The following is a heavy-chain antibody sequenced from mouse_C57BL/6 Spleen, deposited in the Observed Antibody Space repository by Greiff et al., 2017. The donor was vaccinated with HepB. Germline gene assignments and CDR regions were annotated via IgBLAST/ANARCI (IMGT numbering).Heavy chain of an antibody. D-gene: IGHD1-1*01. CDR1: GFTFSDYG. CDR2: ISSGSSTI. V-gene: IGHV5-17*01. CDR3: AMHYYCSSYVTTDYFDY. Sequence: EVMLVESGGGLVKPGGSLKLSCAASGFTFSDYGMHWVRQAPEKGLEWVAYISSGSSTIYYADTVKGRFTISRDNAKNTLFLQMTSLRSEDTAMYYCAMHYYCSSYVTTDYFDYWGQGTTLTVSS. J-gene: IGHJ2*01.